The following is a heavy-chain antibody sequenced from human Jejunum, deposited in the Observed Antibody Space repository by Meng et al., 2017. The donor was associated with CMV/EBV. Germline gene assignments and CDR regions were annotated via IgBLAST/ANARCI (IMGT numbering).Heavy chain of an antibody. CDR2: LYSSGIT. D-gene: IGHD1-26*01. CDR3: ARWSGTYYDY. CDR1: GLTVSSNY. Sequence: EVQLVGLGGGLVKPGGSLRLSCAASGLTVSSNYMSWLRQAPGKGLEWVSILYSSGITYYADSVKGRFTISRDNSKNTLYFQMNTLRAEDTAVYYCARWSGTYYDYWGQGTLVTVAS. J-gene: IGHJ4*02. V-gene: IGHV3-66*01.